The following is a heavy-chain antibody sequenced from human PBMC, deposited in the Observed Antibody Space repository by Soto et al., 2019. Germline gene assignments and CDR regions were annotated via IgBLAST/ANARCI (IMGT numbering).Heavy chain of an antibody. CDR2: IYPGDSDT. CDR1: GYGFTSYS. CDR3: ARLGVAAAGLDY. Sequence: GESLKISCRASGYGFTSYSVGWVRQMPGKGLEWMGIIYPGDSDTRYSPSFQGQVTISADKSIITAYLQWSSLKASDTAMYYCARLGVAAAGLDYWGQGTLVTVSS. V-gene: IGHV5-51*01. D-gene: IGHD6-13*01. J-gene: IGHJ4*02.